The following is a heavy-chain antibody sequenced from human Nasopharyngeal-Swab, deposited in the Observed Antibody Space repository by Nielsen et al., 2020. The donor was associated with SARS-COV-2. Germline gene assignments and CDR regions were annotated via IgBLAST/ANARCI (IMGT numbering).Heavy chain of an antibody. D-gene: IGHD3-3*01. CDR3: ARVITIFGVGPYYFDY. CDR1: GGSISSYY. V-gene: IGHV4-59*08. J-gene: IGHJ4*02. Sequence: SGTLSLTCTVSGGSISSYYWSWIRQPPGKGLEWIGYIYYSGSTNYNPSLKSRVTISVDTSKNQFSLKLSSVTAADTAVYYCARVITIFGVGPYYFDYWGQGTLVTVSS. CDR2: IYYSGST.